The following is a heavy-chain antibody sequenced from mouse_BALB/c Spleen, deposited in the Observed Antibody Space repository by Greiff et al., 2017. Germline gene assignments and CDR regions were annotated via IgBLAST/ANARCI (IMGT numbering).Heavy chain of an antibody. J-gene: IGHJ2*01. CDR1: GFTFSSLG. V-gene: IGHV5-17*02. Sequence: VQLQQSGGGLVQPGGSRKLSCAASGFTFSSLGMHWVRQAPEKGLEWVAYISSGSSTIYYADTVKGRFTISRDNPKNTLFLQMTSLRSEDTAMYYCARGTGTDAEGYYFDYWGQGTTLTVSS. D-gene: IGHD4-1*01. CDR2: ISSGSSTI. CDR3: ARGTGTDAEGYYFDY.